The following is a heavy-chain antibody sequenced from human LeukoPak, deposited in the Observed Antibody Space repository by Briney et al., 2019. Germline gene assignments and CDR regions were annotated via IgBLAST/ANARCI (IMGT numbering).Heavy chain of an antibody. D-gene: IGHD2-2*01. Sequence: ASVTVSFKASGYTFTSYYMHWVRQAPGQGLEWMGLINPSGGSTSYAQKFQGRVTMTRDTSTSTVYMELSSLRSEDTAVYYCTTDTIVVVPAALPRDYWGQGTLVTVSS. CDR2: INPSGGST. V-gene: IGHV1-46*01. CDR3: TTDTIVVVPAALPRDY. CDR1: GYTFTSYY. J-gene: IGHJ4*02.